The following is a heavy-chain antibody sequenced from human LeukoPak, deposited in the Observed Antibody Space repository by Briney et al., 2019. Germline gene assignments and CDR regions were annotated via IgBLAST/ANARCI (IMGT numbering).Heavy chain of an antibody. J-gene: IGHJ5*02. CDR3: ARDGADFWSGNYHSWFDP. V-gene: IGHV3-74*01. D-gene: IGHD3-3*01. Sequence: GGSLRLFCAASGFTFSSYWMHWVRQAPGKGLVWVSRINTDGSSTSYADSVKGRFTISRDNAKNTLYLQMNSLRAEDTAVYYCARDGADFWSGNYHSWFDPWGQGTLVTVSS. CDR2: INTDGSST. CDR1: GFTFSSYW.